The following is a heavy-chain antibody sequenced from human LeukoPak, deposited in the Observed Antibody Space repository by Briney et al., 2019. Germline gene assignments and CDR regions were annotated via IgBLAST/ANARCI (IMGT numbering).Heavy chain of an antibody. CDR2: IWYDGSNK. V-gene: IGHV3-33*06. J-gene: IGHJ6*03. CDR3: AKVRGGYYYDSKPNYMDV. Sequence: GGSLRLSCAASGFTFSSYGMHWVRQAPGKGLEWVAGIWYDGSNKYYADSVKGRFTISRDNSKNTLYLQMNSLRAEDTAVYYCAKVRGGYYYDSKPNYMDVWGKGTTVTVSS. CDR1: GFTFSSYG. D-gene: IGHD3-22*01.